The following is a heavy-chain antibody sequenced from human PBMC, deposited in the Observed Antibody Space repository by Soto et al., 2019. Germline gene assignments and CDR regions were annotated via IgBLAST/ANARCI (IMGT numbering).Heavy chain of an antibody. V-gene: IGHV4-4*02. CDR1: GDSIKTETW. CDR2: IKHSGDA. J-gene: IGHJ2*01. Sequence: PSETLSLTCAVSGDSIKTETWWSWLRQLPGTGLEWIGEIKHSGDANANPALRSRVTISVDKTKNQFFLNLSSVTAADTAVYYCASSPRPDCSSTTCSPSDLWGRGTLVTVSS. CDR3: ASSPRPDCSSTTCSPSDL. D-gene: IGHD2-2*01.